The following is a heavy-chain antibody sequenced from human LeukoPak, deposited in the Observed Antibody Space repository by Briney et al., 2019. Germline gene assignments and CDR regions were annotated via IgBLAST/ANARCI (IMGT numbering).Heavy chain of an antibody. D-gene: IGHD3-10*01. Sequence: GGSLRLSCAASGFTFSSYSMNWVRQAPGKGLEWVSSISSSSSYIYYADSVKGRFTISRDKSKNTLYLQMNSLRVEDTAVYYCARDAERIRATDGFDIWGQGTMVTVSS. J-gene: IGHJ3*02. CDR3: ARDAERIRATDGFDI. CDR1: GFTFSSYS. V-gene: IGHV3-21*01. CDR2: ISSSSSYI.